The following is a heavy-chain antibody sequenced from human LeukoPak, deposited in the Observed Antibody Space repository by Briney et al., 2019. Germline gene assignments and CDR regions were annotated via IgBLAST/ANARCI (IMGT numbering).Heavy chain of an antibody. CDR1: GGSISSSSYY. V-gene: IGHV4-39*07. J-gene: IGHJ4*02. CDR3: ARDLDSYGYYFDY. D-gene: IGHD5-18*01. Sequence: SETLSLTCTVSGGSISSSSYYWGWIRQPPGKGLEWIGSIYYSGSTYYNPSLKSRVTISVDTSKNQFSLKLSSVTAADTAVYYCARDLDSYGYYFDYWGQGTLVTVSS. CDR2: IYYSGST.